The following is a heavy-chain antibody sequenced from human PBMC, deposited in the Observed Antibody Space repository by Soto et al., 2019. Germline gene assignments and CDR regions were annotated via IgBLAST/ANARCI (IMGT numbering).Heavy chain of an antibody. Sequence: SETLSLTCTVSGGSISSYYWSWIRQPPGKGLEWIGYIYYSGSTNYNPSLKSRVTISVDTSKNQFSLKLSSVTAADTAVYYCXXXXFSQTXXXXXXXXXXXXXDPWGQETLLTVSS. CDR1: GGSISSYY. CDR2: IYYSGST. V-gene: IGHV4-59*08. CDR3: XXXXFSQTXXXXXXXXXXXXXDP. J-gene: IGHJ5*02.